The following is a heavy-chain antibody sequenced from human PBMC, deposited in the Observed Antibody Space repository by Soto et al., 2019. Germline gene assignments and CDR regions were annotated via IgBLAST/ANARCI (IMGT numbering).Heavy chain of an antibody. D-gene: IGHD6-13*01. V-gene: IGHV3-23*01. CDR1: GFTFSSYA. Sequence: PGGSLRLSCAASGFTFSSYAMSWVRQAPGKGLEWVSAISGSGGSTYYADSVKGRFTISRDNSKNTLYLQMNSLRAEDTAVYYCAKDSGYSSSWYRMNYFDYWGQGTLVTVSS. J-gene: IGHJ4*02. CDR2: ISGSGGST. CDR3: AKDSGYSSSWYRMNYFDY.